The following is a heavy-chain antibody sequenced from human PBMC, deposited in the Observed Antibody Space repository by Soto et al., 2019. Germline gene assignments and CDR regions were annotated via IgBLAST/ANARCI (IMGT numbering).Heavy chain of an antibody. J-gene: IGHJ6*02. Sequence: GESLKISCKGSGYSFTSYWISWVRQMPGKGLEWMGRIDPSDSYTNYSPSFQGHVTISADKSISTAYLQWSSLKASDTAMYYCARQYYYGSGSYYNPDYYGMDVWGQGTTVTVSS. CDR2: IDPSDSYT. D-gene: IGHD3-10*01. CDR3: ARQYYYGSGSYYNPDYYGMDV. CDR1: GYSFTSYW. V-gene: IGHV5-10-1*01.